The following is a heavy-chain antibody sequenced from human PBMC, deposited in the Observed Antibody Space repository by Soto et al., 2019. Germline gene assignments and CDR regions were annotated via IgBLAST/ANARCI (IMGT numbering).Heavy chain of an antibody. V-gene: IGHV1-18*01. Sequence: QVHLEQSGAEVKKPGASVKVSCKASGYTFNSYGISWVRQAPGQGLEWMGWISSYNGNTIYLQSLQGRVTMTVDTSTSTAYQELRSLTSDDTAVYYCASGDCSGGRCYSYYYYGMDVWGQGTTVIVSS. CDR3: ASGDCSGGRCYSYYYYGMDV. J-gene: IGHJ6*02. D-gene: IGHD2-15*01. CDR1: GYTFNSYG. CDR2: ISSYNGNT.